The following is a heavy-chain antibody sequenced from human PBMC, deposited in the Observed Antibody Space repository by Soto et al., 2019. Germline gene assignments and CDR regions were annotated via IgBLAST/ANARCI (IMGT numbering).Heavy chain of an antibody. CDR3: ARGVSAGVDY. CDR1: GYSFTSLD. Sequence: VKVSCXASGYSFTSLDINWVRQTAGQGLEWMGWMQPSTGRTGYAQKFQGRVTMTRDTSINTAYMELTTLTSDDTAFYYCARGVSAGVDYWGQGTLVTVSS. V-gene: IGHV1-8*01. D-gene: IGHD1-26*01. J-gene: IGHJ4*02. CDR2: MQPSTGRT.